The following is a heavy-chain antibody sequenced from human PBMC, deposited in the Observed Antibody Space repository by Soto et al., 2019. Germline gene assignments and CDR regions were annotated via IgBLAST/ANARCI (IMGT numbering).Heavy chain of an antibody. CDR2: IIPIFGTA. Sequence: GASVKVSCKASGGTFSSYAISWVRQAPGQGLEWMGGIIPIFGTANYAQKFQGRVTITADESTSTAYMELSSLRSEDTAVYYCARDLRTTGTDDYCGQGPLVTVSS. V-gene: IGHV1-69*13. CDR3: ARDLRTTGTDDY. D-gene: IGHD1-1*01. CDR1: GGTFSSYA. J-gene: IGHJ4*02.